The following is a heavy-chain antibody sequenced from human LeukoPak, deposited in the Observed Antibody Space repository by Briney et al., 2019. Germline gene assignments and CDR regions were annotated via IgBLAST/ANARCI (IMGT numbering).Heavy chain of an antibody. CDR3: ARGPRYSYDSSILLFDY. CDR2: ISAYNGNT. CDR1: GYTFSDYG. Sequence: ASVKVSCTASGYTFSDYGVSWVRQAPGQGLEWMGRISAYNGNTNYLQKFQGRVTMTTDTSTATAYMELRSLRPSDTAVYFCARGPRYSYDSSILLFDYWGQGTLVTVSS. V-gene: IGHV1-18*01. J-gene: IGHJ4*02. D-gene: IGHD3-22*01.